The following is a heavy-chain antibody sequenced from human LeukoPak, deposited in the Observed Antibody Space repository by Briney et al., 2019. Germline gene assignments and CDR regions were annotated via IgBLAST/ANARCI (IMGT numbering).Heavy chain of an antibody. V-gene: IGHV3-30-3*01. J-gene: IGHJ4*02. CDR3: ASEGG. Sequence: PGGSLRLSCAASGFTFSSYAMHWVRQAPGKGLEWVAVISYDGSNKYYADSVKGRFTISRDNSKNTLYLQMNSLRAEDTAVYYCASEGGWGQGTLVTVSS. D-gene: IGHD1-26*01. CDR2: ISYDGSNK. CDR1: GFTFSSYA.